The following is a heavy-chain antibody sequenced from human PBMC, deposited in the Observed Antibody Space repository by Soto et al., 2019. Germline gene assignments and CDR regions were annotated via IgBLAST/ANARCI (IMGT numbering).Heavy chain of an antibody. Sequence: QVQLVQSGAEVKKPGASVKVSCEASGYTFTNYYIHWVRQAPGQGLEWMAVINRSGGSTRYAQKFQGRVTMTRDTSTSTVYMELSSLRSEDTAVYYCAKTYGFLGGYYFDYWGQGTLVTVSS. CDR3: AKTYGFLGGYYFDY. CDR2: INRSGGST. J-gene: IGHJ4*02. CDR1: GYTFTNYY. D-gene: IGHD3-16*01. V-gene: IGHV1-46*01.